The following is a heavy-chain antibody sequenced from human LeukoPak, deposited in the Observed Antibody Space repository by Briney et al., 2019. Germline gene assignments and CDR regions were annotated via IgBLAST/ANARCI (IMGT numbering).Heavy chain of an antibody. D-gene: IGHD2-21*02. J-gene: IGHJ1*01. CDR2: IIPILGIA. CDR1: GGTFSSYA. CDR3: AREAPDCGGDCYSGHFQH. V-gene: IGHV1-69*04. Sequence: SVKVSCKASGGTFSSYAISWVRQAPGQGLEWMGRIIPILGIANYAQKFQGRVTITADKSTSTAYMELSSLRSEDTAVYYCAREAPDCGGDCYSGHFQHWGQGTLVTVSS.